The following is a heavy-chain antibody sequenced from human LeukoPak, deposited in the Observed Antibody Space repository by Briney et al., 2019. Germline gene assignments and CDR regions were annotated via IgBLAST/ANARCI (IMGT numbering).Heavy chain of an antibody. J-gene: IGHJ4*02. V-gene: IGHV3-7*01. CDR1: GFTFGDYA. CDR3: TRDFGRSSYYFDF. Sequence: GGSLRLSCTASGFTFGDYAMSWFRQAPGKGLEWVANIKQDGSEKYYVDSVRGRVTISRDNAENSLFLQMNRLRVEDTAVYYCTRDFGRSSYYFDFWGQGTLVTVSS. CDR2: IKQDGSEK. D-gene: IGHD3-3*01.